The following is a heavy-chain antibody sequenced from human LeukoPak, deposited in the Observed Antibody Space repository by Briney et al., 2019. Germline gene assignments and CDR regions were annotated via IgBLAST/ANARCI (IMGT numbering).Heavy chain of an antibody. V-gene: IGHV3-74*01. CDR3: ARGTSGGYFDY. CDR1: GFTFSSLW. Sequence: GGSLRLSCAASGFTFSSLWIHWVRQVPGKGLVWVSRINSDGFSTSYADSVKGRFTISRDNAKNTLYLQMNSLRAEDTAVYYCARGTSGGYFDYWGQGTLVTVSS. J-gene: IGHJ4*02. CDR2: INSDGFST. D-gene: IGHD1-26*01.